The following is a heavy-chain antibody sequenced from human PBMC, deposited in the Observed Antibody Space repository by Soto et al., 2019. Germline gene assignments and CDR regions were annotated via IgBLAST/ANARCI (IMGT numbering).Heavy chain of an antibody. CDR1: GGTFSSYA. V-gene: IGHV1-69*12. J-gene: IGHJ4*02. CDR3: ARESRYCSGGSCYFLPGIDY. CDR2: IIPIFGTA. D-gene: IGHD2-15*01. Sequence: QVQLVQSGAEVKKPGSSVKVSCKASGGTFSSYAISWVRQAPGQVREWMGGIIPIFGTANYAQKFQGRVTITEDEYTRTAYMELSSLRSEETAVYYCARESRYCSGGSCYFLPGIDYWGQGTLVTVSS.